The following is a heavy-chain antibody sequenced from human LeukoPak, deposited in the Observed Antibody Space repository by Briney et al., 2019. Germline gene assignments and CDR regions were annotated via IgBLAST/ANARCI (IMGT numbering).Heavy chain of an antibody. V-gene: IGHV1-18*01. CDR3: ARGDGSGSYTDY. D-gene: IGHD3-10*01. Sequence: ASVKVSCKASGYTFTNYGINWVRQAPGQGLEWMGWISGYNGNTNYAQKPQGRVTMTTDTSTSTAYMELRSLRSDDTAVYYCARGDGSGSYTDYWGQGTLVTVSS. CDR1: GYTFTNYG. J-gene: IGHJ4*02. CDR2: ISGYNGNT.